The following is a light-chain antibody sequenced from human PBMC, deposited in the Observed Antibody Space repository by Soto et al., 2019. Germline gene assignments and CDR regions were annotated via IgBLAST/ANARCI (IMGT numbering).Light chain of an antibody. J-gene: IGKJ1*01. CDR2: AAS. CDR1: RAIVPY. V-gene: IGKV1-39*01. CDR3: QQSYSTPPWT. Sequence: DIKRTQSQSSCLDSVGDGVPSLGGAGRAIVPYLNWYLQKPGKAPKLLIYAASNLQSGVPSRFSGSGSGTDFTLTISSLQPEDFATYFCQQSYSTPPWTFGQGTKVEIK.